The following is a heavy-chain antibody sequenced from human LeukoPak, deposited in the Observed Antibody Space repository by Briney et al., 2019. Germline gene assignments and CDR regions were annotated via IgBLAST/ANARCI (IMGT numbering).Heavy chain of an antibody. CDR1: GFTFSNYG. Sequence: GGSLRLSCAASGFTFSNYGMHWVRQAPGKGLDWVAFIHYDGSNKYYADSVKGRFTISRDDSKNTLYLQMNSLRAEDTAVYYCAKATSKRTDYGDYAFYYYMDVWGKGTTVTISS. V-gene: IGHV3-30*02. CDR3: AKATSKRTDYGDYAFYYYMDV. J-gene: IGHJ6*03. CDR2: IHYDGSNK. D-gene: IGHD4-17*01.